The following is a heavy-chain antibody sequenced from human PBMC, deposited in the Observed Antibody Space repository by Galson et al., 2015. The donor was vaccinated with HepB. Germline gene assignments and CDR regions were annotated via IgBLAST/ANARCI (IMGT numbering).Heavy chain of an antibody. V-gene: IGHV1-69*06. CDR2: IIPIFGTA. D-gene: IGHD6-19*01. Sequence: SCKASGGTFSSYAISWVRQAPGQGLGWMGGIIPIFGTANYAQKFQGRVTITADKSTSTAYMELSSLRSEDTAVYYCARGAYSSGWYDSYWFDPWGQGTLVTVSS. CDR3: ARGAYSSGWYDSYWFDP. CDR1: GGTFSSYA. J-gene: IGHJ5*02.